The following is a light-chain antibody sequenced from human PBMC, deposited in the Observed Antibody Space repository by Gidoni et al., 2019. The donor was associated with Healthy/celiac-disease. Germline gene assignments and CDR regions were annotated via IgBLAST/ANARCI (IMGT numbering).Light chain of an antibody. J-gene: IGKJ2*01. Sequence: EIVIIQSPATLSVSPGERATLSCRASQSVSSYLAWYQQKPGQAPRLLIYGASTRATGVPARFSGSGSGTEFTLTISSLQSEDFAVYYCQQYNNWPRTFGQGTKLEIK. V-gene: IGKV3-15*01. CDR2: GAS. CDR1: QSVSSY. CDR3: QQYNNWPRT.